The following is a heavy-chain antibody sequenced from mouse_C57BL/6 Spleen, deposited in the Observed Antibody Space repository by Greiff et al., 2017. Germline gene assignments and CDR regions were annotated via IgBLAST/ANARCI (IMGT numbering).Heavy chain of an antibody. V-gene: IGHV2-9*01. CDR1: GFSLTSYG. CDR2: IWGGGST. J-gene: IGHJ3*01. D-gene: IGHD2-4*01. Sequence: VKLVESGPGLVAPSQSLSITCTVSGFSLTSYGVDWVRQPPGTGLEWLGVIWGGGSTNYNSALMSRLSISKDNSKSQVFLKMNRLQTDDTAMYYCAKHAGPLYDYVGLAYWGQGTLVTVSA. CDR3: AKHAGPLYDYVGLAY.